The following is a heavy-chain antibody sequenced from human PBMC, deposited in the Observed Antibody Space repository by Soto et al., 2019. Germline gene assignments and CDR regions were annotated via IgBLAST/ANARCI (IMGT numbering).Heavy chain of an antibody. CDR2: ISYDGSNK. CDR1: GFTFSSYG. D-gene: IGHD3-16*02. CDR3: ARELFGASDYVWGSYRYSGLEK. J-gene: IGHJ4*02. Sequence: GGSMRLSCAASGFTFSSYGMHWVRQAPGKGLEWVAVISYDGSNKYYADSVKGRFTISRDNSKNTLYLQMNSLRVEDTAVDDCARELFGASDYVWGSYRYSGLEKWGQGT. V-gene: IGHV3-30*03.